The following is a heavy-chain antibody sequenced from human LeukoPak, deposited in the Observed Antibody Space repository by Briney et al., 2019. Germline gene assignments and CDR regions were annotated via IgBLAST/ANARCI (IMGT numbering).Heavy chain of an antibody. V-gene: IGHV4-34*01. D-gene: IGHD2-2*01. CDR1: GGSFSGYY. CDR2: INHSGST. Sequence: SETLSLTCAVYGGSFSGYYWSWIRQPPGKGLEWIGEINHSGSTNYNPSLKSRVTISVDTSKNHFSLKLSSVTAADTAVYYCARGRIVVVPAARNWFDPWGQGTLVTVSS. J-gene: IGHJ5*02. CDR3: ARGRIVVVPAARNWFDP.